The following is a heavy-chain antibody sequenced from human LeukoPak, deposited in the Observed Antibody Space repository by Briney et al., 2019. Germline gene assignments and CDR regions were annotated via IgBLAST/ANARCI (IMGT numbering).Heavy chain of an antibody. CDR1: GFIFDDYT. J-gene: IGHJ4*02. D-gene: IGHD3-22*01. CDR3: AKGAYYYDSSGYFDY. V-gene: IGHV3-43*01. Sequence: GGSLRLSCAASGFIFDDYTMHWVRQVPGKGLEWVSVINRDGGDTYYADSVKGRFTISRDNSRNTLYLQMNSLRAEDTAVYYCAKGAYYYDSSGYFDYWGQGTLVTVSS. CDR2: INRDGGDT.